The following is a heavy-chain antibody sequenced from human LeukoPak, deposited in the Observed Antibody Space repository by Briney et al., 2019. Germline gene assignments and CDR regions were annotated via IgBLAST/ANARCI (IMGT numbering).Heavy chain of an antibody. CDR1: GYTFTSYG. CDR2: INTNTGNP. CDR3: ASLREPPGSVGDY. Sequence: ASVKVSCKASGYTFTSYGISWVRQAPGQGLEWMGWINTNTGNPTYAQGFTGRFVFSLDTSVSTAYLQISSLKAEDTAVYYCASLREPPGSVGDYWGQGTLVTVSS. V-gene: IGHV7-4-1*02. J-gene: IGHJ4*02. D-gene: IGHD2-15*01.